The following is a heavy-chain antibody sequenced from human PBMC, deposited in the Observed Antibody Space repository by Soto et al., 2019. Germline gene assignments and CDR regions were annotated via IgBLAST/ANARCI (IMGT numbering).Heavy chain of an antibody. CDR3: AKDHGDSTNQGYYFDY. CDR2: ISAYNGGT. Sequence: ASVKVSCKASGYTFTSYGISWVRQAPGQGLEWMGWISAYNGGTNYAQKLQGRVTMTRDTSTSTAYMELSRLRSDDTAVYYCAKDHGDSTNQGYYFDYWGQGTLVTVSS. J-gene: IGHJ4*02. D-gene: IGHD4-17*01. V-gene: IGHV1-18*01. CDR1: GYTFTSYG.